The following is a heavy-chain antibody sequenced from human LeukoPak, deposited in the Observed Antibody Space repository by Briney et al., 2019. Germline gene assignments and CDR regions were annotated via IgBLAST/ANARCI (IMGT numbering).Heavy chain of an antibody. CDR1: GGSVSDSSYY. V-gene: IGHV4-39*01. J-gene: IGHJ3*02. CDR2: VYYLGST. CDR3: ARPVPDQNYTFWIGYFDAFDI. Sequence: PSETLSLTCTVSGGSVSDSSYYWGWIRQSPGKGLEWIGNVYYLGSTYYNPSLQNRVTISVDRSKNQFSLELYSMTAADTAVYYCARPVPDQNYTFWIGYFDAFDIWGQGAMVTVSS. D-gene: IGHD3-3*01.